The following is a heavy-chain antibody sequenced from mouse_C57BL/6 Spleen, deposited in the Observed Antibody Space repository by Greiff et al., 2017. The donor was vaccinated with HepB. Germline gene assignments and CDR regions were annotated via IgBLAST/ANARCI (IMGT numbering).Heavy chain of an antibody. Sequence: QVTLKESGPGILQSSQTLSLTCSFSGFSLSTSGMGVSWLRQPSGKGLEWLVHIYWDDDKRYNPFLKSRLTISKDTSRNQVFLKITSVDTADTATYYCARNWDYDEDWFAYWGQGTLVTVSA. CDR1: GFSLSTSGMG. D-gene: IGHD2-4*01. CDR3: ARNWDYDEDWFAY. V-gene: IGHV8-12*01. J-gene: IGHJ3*01. CDR2: IYWDDDK.